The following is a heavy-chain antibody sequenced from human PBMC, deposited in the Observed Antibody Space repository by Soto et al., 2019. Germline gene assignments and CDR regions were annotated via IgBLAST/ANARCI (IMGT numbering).Heavy chain of an antibody. J-gene: IGHJ3*02. CDR2: IYYRGST. V-gene: IGHV4-59*01. Sequence: SETLSLTCTVSGGSISSYYLSWIRQPPGKGLEWIGYIYYRGSTNYNPSLKSRVTISVDTSKNQFSLKLSSVTAADTAVYYCARERGYYDSSGYIDAFYIWGQGTMVTVSS. D-gene: IGHD3-22*01. CDR3: ARERGYYDSSGYIDAFYI. CDR1: GGSISSYY.